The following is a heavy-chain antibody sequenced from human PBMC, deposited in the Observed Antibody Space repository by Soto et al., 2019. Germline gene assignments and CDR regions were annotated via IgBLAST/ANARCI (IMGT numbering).Heavy chain of an antibody. D-gene: IGHD3-22*01. CDR1: GYTFTSYD. V-gene: IGHV1-8*01. Sequence: ASVKVSCKASGYTFTSYDINWVRQATGQGLEWMGWMNPNSGNTGYAQKFQGRVTMTRNTSISTAYMELSSLRSEDTAVYYCARGPGIYYDSSGYTQYGMDVWGQGTTVTVS. CDR2: MNPNSGNT. J-gene: IGHJ6*02. CDR3: ARGPGIYYDSSGYTQYGMDV.